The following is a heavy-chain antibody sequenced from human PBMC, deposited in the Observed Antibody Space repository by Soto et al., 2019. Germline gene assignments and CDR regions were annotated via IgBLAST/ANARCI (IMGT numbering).Heavy chain of an antibody. V-gene: IGHV4-61*01. Sequence: PSETLSLTCSVSGGFVSSRSYYWSWIRQPPGKGLQWIGYIYYSGSTNYNPSLKSRVTISVDTSKNQFSLKLSSVTAADTAVYYCARINWYSSSWYYFDYWGQGTPVTVSS. J-gene: IGHJ4*02. CDR3: ARINWYSSSWYYFDY. CDR2: IYYSGST. D-gene: IGHD6-13*01. CDR1: GGFVSSRSYY.